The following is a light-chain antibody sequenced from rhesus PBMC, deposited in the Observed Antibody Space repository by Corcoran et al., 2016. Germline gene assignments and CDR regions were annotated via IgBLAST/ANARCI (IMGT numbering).Light chain of an antibody. CDR1: QGISDY. CDR3: LQGYSTPFT. CDR2: AAS. J-gene: IGKJ3*01. V-gene: IGKV1-36*02. Sequence: DIQMTQSPSFLSASVGDRVTINCSASQGISDYLSWYQQKPGKVSKRLIDAASSLESGVPSRFSGSGSGTDFTLPISSLQPEDFAAYYCLQGYSTPFTFGPGTKLDIK.